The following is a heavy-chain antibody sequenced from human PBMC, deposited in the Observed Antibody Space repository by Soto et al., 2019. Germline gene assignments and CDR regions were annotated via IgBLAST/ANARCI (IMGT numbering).Heavy chain of an antibody. J-gene: IGHJ6*02. CDR1: GGSITTAGYS. CDR3: ASRPFYYYGLDV. Sequence: QLQLQESGSGLVKPSETLSLTCTVSGGSITTAGYSWSWIRQPPGKDLEWIGYDYHTGNAYTKPSLKSRVTISLDRSKNQFSLKITSVTAADTALYYWASRPFYYYGLDVWGQGTTVTVSS. CDR2: DYHTGNA. V-gene: IGHV4-30-2*01.